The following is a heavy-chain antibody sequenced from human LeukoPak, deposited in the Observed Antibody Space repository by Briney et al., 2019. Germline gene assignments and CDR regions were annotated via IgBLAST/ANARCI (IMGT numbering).Heavy chain of an antibody. CDR3: AGSSGEWAPHAR. CDR2: IGEDGTKT. J-gene: IGHJ4*02. Sequence: SGGSLRLSCAPSGFTFSSYWMSWVRQAPGKGLEWVANIGEDGTKTYYVDSVKGRFTISRDNAKNSLYLLMNSLRDEDTAVYYCAGSSGEWAPHARWGQGTLVTVSS. D-gene: IGHD3-10*01. V-gene: IGHV3-7*01. CDR1: GFTFSSYW.